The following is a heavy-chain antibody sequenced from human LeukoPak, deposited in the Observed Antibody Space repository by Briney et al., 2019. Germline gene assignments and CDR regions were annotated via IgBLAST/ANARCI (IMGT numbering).Heavy chain of an antibody. CDR1: GGTFSSYA. CDR2: IIPIFGTA. D-gene: IGHD3-10*01. J-gene: IGHJ4*02. V-gene: IGHV1-69*06. CDR3: ARKYYYGSGSLDY. Sequence: SVKVSCKASGGTFSSYAISWVRQAPGQGLEWMGGIIPIFGTANYAQKFQGRVTITADKSTSTAYMELSSLRSEDTAVYYCARKYYYGSGSLDYWGQGTLATVSS.